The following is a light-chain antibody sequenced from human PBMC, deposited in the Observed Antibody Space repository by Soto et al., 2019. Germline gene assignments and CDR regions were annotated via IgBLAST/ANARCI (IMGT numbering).Light chain of an antibody. J-gene: IGKJ4*01. Sequence: DIEVTQSPSSLSASVGDRVTITCRASHDISTYLTWYQHESGKAAKLLIYGASKLDPGVPSRFSGSGSGTIFTLTISGLQPEDIATYFCQQYEALPPTFGGGTRVEIK. CDR2: GAS. V-gene: IGKV1-33*01. CDR3: QQYEALPPT. CDR1: HDISTY.